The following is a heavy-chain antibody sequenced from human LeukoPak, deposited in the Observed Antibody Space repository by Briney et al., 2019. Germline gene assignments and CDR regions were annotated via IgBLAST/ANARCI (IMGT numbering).Heavy chain of an antibody. Sequence: SETLSLTCTVSSGSISSGSYYWAWIRQPPGKGLEWIGSIYYSGSTYYNPSLKSRVTISVDTSKNQFSLKLSSVTAADTAVYYCVGARADSSSWDNYYYYGMDVWGQGTTVTVSS. CDR2: IYYSGST. CDR1: SGSISSGSYY. V-gene: IGHV4-39*07. J-gene: IGHJ6*02. CDR3: VGARADSSSWDNYYYYGMDV. D-gene: IGHD6-13*01.